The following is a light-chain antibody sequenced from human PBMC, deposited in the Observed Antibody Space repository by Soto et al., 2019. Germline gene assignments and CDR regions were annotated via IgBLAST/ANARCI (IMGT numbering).Light chain of an antibody. CDR2: DVS. CDR1: SSDIGGYNY. CDR3: SSYTSSSTYNYV. J-gene: IGLJ1*01. Sequence: QSALTQPASVSGSPGQSITISCTGTSSDIGGYNYVSWYQQHPGKAPKLMVYDVSNRPSGVSNRFSGSKSGNTASLTISVLQAEDEADYYCSSYTSSSTYNYVFGTGTKVTVL. V-gene: IGLV2-14*01.